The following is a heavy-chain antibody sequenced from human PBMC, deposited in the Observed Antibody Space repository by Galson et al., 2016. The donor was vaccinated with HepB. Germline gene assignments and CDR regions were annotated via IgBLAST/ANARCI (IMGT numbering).Heavy chain of an antibody. CDR2: IYPSGDTT. Sequence: SVKVSCKASGYTITSYYMHWVRQAPGQGLEWMGVIYPSGDTTNYSQRFRGRVTMTRDTSTNTVYMELSSLRSDDTAVYYCARAVIYYDPLDYWGPGTLVTVSS. J-gene: IGHJ4*02. D-gene: IGHD3-22*01. V-gene: IGHV1-46*01. CDR3: ARAVIYYDPLDY. CDR1: GYTITSYY.